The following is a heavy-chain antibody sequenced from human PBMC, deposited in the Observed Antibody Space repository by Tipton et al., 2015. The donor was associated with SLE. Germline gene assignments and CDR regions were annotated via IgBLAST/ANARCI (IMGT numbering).Heavy chain of an antibody. CDR2: IYHSGST. D-gene: IGHD6-19*01. CDR3: ARGGHDGHSSGWDFDY. J-gene: IGHJ4*02. CDR1: GGSVSSGSYY. V-gene: IGHV4-39*07. Sequence: LRLSCTVSGGSVSSGSYYWGWIRQPPGKGLEWIGSIYHSGSTYYNPSLKSRVTISVGTSKNQFSLKLSSVTAADTAVYYCARGGHDGHSSGWDFDYWGQGTLVTVSS.